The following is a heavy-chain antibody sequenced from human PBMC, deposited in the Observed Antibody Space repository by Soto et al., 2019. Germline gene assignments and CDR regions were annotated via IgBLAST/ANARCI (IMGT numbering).Heavy chain of an antibody. V-gene: IGHV2-5*02. CDR3: AHEAGLYGAVGVDYGIHV. J-gene: IGHJ6*02. CDR2: IYWDDDK. Sequence: QITLKESGPTLVKPTQTLTLTCTFSGFSLSTSGVGVGWIRQPPGKALEWLALIYWDDDKRYSPSLKSRLTNTKDIAKNQLVRAMTSVDPVGAGMYYCAHEAGLYGAVGVDYGIHVWGQGTAVTVSS. CDR1: GFSLSTSGVG. D-gene: IGHD4-17*01.